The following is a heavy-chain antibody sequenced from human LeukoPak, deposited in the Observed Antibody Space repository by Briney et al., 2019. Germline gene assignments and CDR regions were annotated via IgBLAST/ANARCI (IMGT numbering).Heavy chain of an antibody. Sequence: GRSLRLSCAASGFTFSSYGMHWVPQAPGKGLEGVAVISYDGSNKYYADSVKSRFTISRDNSKNALYLQMNSLRAEDTAVYYCAKDSGPPFYYYGSGSENWFDPWGQGTLVTVSS. J-gene: IGHJ5*02. CDR2: ISYDGSNK. D-gene: IGHD3-10*01. CDR1: GFTFSSYG. V-gene: IGHV3-30*18. CDR3: AKDSGPPFYYYGSGSENWFDP.